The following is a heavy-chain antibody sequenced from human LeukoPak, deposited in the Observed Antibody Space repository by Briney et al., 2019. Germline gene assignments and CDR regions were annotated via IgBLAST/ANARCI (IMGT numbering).Heavy chain of an antibody. D-gene: IGHD3-3*01. CDR3: GRGGPYDFWSDYYMYYIDV. Sequence: SETLSLTCAVYGGSFSDHYWTWIRQPPGKGLEWIGEINHSGGANYNPSLKSRVTISIDTSKNQFSLKLRSVTAADTAVYYCGRGGPYDFWSDYYMYYIDVWGNGNTVTVSS. CDR2: INHSGGA. J-gene: IGHJ6*03. CDR1: GGSFSDHY. V-gene: IGHV4-34*01.